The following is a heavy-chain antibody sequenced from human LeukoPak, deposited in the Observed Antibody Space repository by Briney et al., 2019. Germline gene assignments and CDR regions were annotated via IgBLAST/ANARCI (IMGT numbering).Heavy chain of an antibody. CDR2: VDPEDGET. CDR3: ATTRDLYSSSPFDP. CDR1: GYTFTSYD. V-gene: IGHV1-69-2*01. J-gene: IGHJ5*02. D-gene: IGHD6-6*01. Sequence: GASVKVSCKASGYTFTSYDINWVRQATGQGLEWMGLVDPEDGETIYAEKFQGRVTITADTSTDTAYMELSSLRSEDTAVYYCATTRDLYSSSPFDPWGQGTLVTVSS.